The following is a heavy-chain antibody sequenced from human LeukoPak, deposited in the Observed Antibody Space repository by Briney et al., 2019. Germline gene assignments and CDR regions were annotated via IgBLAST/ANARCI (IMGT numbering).Heavy chain of an antibody. D-gene: IGHD3-10*01. V-gene: IGHV4-39*07. J-gene: IGHJ5*02. CDR2: IYYSGST. CDR1: GGSISSYY. Sequence: PSETLSLTCTVSGGSISSYYWGWIRQPPGKGLEWIGSIYYSGSTYYNPSLKSRVTISVDTSKNQFSLKLSSVTAADTAVYYCARDNGEIDWFDPWGQGTLVTVSS. CDR3: ARDNGEIDWFDP.